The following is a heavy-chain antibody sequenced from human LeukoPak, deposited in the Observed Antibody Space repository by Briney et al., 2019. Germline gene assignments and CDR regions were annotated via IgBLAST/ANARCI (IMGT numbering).Heavy chain of an antibody. CDR3: ARHKARRFWGSYRPSDAFDI. D-gene: IGHD3-16*02. CDR2: IYPGDSDT. CDR1: GYSFTSYW. Sequence: GESLKISCKGSGYSFTSYWIGWVRQMPGKGLEWMGIIYPGDSDTRYSPSFQGQVTISADKSISTAYLQWSSLKASDTAMYYCARHKARRFWGSYRPSDAFDIWGQGTMVTVSS. V-gene: IGHV5-51*01. J-gene: IGHJ3*02.